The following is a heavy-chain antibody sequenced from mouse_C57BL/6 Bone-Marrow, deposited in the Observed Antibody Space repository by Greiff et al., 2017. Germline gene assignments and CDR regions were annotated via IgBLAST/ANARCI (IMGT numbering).Heavy chain of an antibody. CDR1: GYTFTGYG. V-gene: IGHV1-9*01. CDR2: ILPGSDST. CDR3: ARPPPMGAY. Sequence: QVMLQQSGAELMKPGASVKLSCKATGYTFTGYGIAWVKQRPGHGLEWIGEILPGSDSTNYNEQFKGKDTFTADTSSNTPYMQLSSLTTEDSAIYYCARPPPMGAYWGQGTLVTVSA. J-gene: IGHJ3*01.